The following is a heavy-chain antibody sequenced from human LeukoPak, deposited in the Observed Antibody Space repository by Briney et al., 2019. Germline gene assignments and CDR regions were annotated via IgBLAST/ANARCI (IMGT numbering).Heavy chain of an antibody. V-gene: IGHV3-21*01. D-gene: IGHD2-15*01. CDR1: GFTLSSYT. J-gene: IGHJ6*02. Sequence: TGGSLRLSCAASGFTLSSYTTNWVRQAPGKGLEWVSSISNSGFYIYYADSVKGRFVVSRDNANNSLYLQMNSLRDEDTAVYYCARDPVVVAATHYYYYGMDVWGQGTTVTVSS. CDR3: ARDPVVVAATHYYYYGMDV. CDR2: ISNSGFYI.